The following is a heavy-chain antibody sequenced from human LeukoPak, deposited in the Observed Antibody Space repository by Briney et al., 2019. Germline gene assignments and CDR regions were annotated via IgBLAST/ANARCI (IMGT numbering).Heavy chain of an antibody. CDR3: ARTKPPCTSCLLLDY. D-gene: IGHD2-2*01. J-gene: IGHJ4*02. V-gene: IGHV1-2*02. CDR2: INPNSGGT. CDR1: GYTFTGYY. Sequence: GASVKVSCKASGYTFTGYYIHWLRQAPGQGLECMGWINPNSGGTNYAQRFQGLVTMSRDTSITTAYMEVRRLTSDDTAVYYCARTKPPCTSCLLLDYWGQGSLVTVSS.